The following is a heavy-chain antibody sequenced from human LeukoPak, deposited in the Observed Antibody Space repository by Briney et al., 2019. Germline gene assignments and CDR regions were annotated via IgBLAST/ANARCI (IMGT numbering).Heavy chain of an antibody. Sequence: ASVKVSCKVSGYTLTELSMHSVRQAPGQGLEWMGIINPSGGSTSYSQKFQGRVTMTRDTSTSTVYMELSSLRSEDTAVYYCARDRDYGGNSRYFDYWGQGTLVTVSS. CDR3: ARDRDYGGNSRYFDY. D-gene: IGHD4-23*01. CDR2: INPSGGST. J-gene: IGHJ4*02. CDR1: GYTLTELS. V-gene: IGHV1-46*01.